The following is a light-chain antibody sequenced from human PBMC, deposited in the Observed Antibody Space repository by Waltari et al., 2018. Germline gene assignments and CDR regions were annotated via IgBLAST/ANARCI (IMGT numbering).Light chain of an antibody. CDR3: QQYGRSPLT. J-gene: IGKJ4*01. V-gene: IGKV3-20*01. CDR2: DAS. CDR1: QNIRNNF. Sequence: EIVLTQSPVTLSLSPGERATLPCRATQNIRNNFLAWYQQKPGKAPRLLIYDASRRASGIPGRFTASGSVTDFTLTISSLEPQDFAVYYCQQYGRSPLTFGGGTKVEIK.